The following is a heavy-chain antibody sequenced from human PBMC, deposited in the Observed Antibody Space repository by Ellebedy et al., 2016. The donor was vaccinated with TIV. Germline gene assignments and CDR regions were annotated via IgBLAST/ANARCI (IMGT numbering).Heavy chain of an antibody. V-gene: IGHV4-34*01. D-gene: IGHD2-15*01. CDR3: ARAYCSGGSCYSGPGDY. CDR2: INHSGST. CDR1: GGSFSGYY. J-gene: IGHJ4*02. Sequence: SETLSLTCAVYGGSFSGYYWSWIRQSPGKGLEWIGEINHSGSTNYNPSLKGRVTISLDTSKNHFSLKLTSMTAADTAVYYCARAYCSGGSCYSGPGDYWGQGTLVTVSS.